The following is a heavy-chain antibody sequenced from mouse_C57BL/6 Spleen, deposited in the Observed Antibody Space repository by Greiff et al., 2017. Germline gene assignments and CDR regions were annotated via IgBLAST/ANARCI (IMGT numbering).Heavy chain of an antibody. CDR3: ARGCYGYYAMDY. CDR2: IDPSDSYT. V-gene: IGHV1-69*01. Sequence: QVQLQQPGAELVMPGASVKLSCKASGYTFTSYWMHWVKQRPGQGLEWIGEIDPSDSYTNYNQKFKGKSTLTVDKSSSTAYMQLSSLTSEDSAVYYCARGCYGYYAMDYWGQGTSVTVSS. D-gene: IGHD3-3*01. CDR1: GYTFTSYW. J-gene: IGHJ4*01.